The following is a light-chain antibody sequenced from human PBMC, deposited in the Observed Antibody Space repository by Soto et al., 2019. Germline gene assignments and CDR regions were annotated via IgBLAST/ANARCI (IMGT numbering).Light chain of an antibody. V-gene: IGLV2-14*01. J-gene: IGLJ1*01. Sequence: QSALAQPSSVSGSPGQSITISCTGTSTDVGGYNYVSWYQHHPGKGPKLIIYEVSNRPSGVSDRFSGSKSGNKASLIISNLEAEDESDYYCGSYTSTDTPLVFGTGTNVTVL. CDR2: EVS. CDR3: GSYTSTDTPLV. CDR1: STDVGGYNY.